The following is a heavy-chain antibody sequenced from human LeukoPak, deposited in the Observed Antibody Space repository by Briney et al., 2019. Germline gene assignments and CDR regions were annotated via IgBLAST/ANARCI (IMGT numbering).Heavy chain of an antibody. D-gene: IGHD7-27*01. CDR1: GYTFTGYF. CDR3: ARDLSSTSNWELDY. V-gene: IGHV1-2*06. J-gene: IGHJ4*02. Sequence: ASVKVSCKAFGYTFTGYFIHWVRQAPGQGLEWMGRINPNSGDTNYEQTFQGRVTMTRDTSISTVYMDPSRLTSDDTAVYYCARDLSSTSNWELDYWGQGTPVTVSS. CDR2: INPNSGDT.